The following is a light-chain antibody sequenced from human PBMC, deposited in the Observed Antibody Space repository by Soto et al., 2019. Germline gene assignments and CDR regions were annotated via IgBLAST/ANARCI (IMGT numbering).Light chain of an antibody. V-gene: IGKV1-5*03. CDR2: KAS. CDR1: QSISSW. Sequence: DIQMTQSPSTLSASVGDRVTITCRASQSISSWLAWYQQKPGKAPKLLIYKASSLESGVPSRFSGSGSGTEITLTISSLQPDDFATDYCQQYNSYPITFGQGTRLEIK. J-gene: IGKJ5*01. CDR3: QQYNSYPIT.